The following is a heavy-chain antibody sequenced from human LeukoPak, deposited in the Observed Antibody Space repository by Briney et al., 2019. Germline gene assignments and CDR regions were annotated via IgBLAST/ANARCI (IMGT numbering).Heavy chain of an antibody. D-gene: IGHD2-2*01. CDR2: IRYDGSNK. Sequence: GGSLRLSCAASGFTFSSYGMHWVRQAPGKGLEWVAFIRYDGSNKYYADSVKGRFTISIDNSKNTLYLQMNSLRAEDTAVYYCAKIGCSSTSCYHSYYYYYMDVWGKGTTVTVSS. J-gene: IGHJ6*03. V-gene: IGHV3-30*02. CDR1: GFTFSSYG. CDR3: AKIGCSSTSCYHSYYYYYMDV.